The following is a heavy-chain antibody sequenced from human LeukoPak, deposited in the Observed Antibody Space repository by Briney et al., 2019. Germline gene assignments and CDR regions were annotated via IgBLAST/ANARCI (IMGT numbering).Heavy chain of an antibody. CDR1: GFTFSSYA. Sequence: PGGSLRLSCATSGFTFSSYAMHWVRQAPGKGLEWVALISHDGINQYYADSVKGRFIISRDNSKNTLYLQLNSPRLEDTAVYYCTLTTFGVVYYFDYWGQGTLVTVSS. CDR2: ISHDGINQ. J-gene: IGHJ4*02. D-gene: IGHD1/OR15-1a*01. CDR3: TLTTFGVVYYFDY. V-gene: IGHV3-30*04.